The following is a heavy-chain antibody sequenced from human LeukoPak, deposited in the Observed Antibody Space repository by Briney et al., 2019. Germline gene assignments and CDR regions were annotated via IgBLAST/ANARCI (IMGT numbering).Heavy chain of an antibody. V-gene: IGHV3-74*01. CDR2: INSDGSST. D-gene: IGHD3-10*01. CDR3: ASHYGSGVN. J-gene: IGHJ4*02. CDR1: GFTFSSYG. Sequence: GGTLRLSCAASGFTFSSYGMSWVRQAPGKGLVWVSRINSDGSSTSYADSVKGRFTISRDNAKNTLYLQMNSLRAEDTAVYYCASHYGSGVNWGQGTLVTVSS.